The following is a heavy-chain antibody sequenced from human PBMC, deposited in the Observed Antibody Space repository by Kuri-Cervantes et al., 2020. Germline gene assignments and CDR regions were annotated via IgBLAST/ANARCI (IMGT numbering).Heavy chain of an antibody. CDR2: INSDGSST. Sequence: GESLKISCAASGFTFSSYSMNWVRRAPGKGLVWVSRINSDGSSTSYADSVKGRFTISRDNSKNTLYLQMNSLRAEDTAVYYCAKRGIAARPFDYWGQGTLVTVSS. V-gene: IGHV3-74*01. J-gene: IGHJ4*02. CDR3: AKRGIAARPFDY. D-gene: IGHD6-6*01. CDR1: GFTFSSYS.